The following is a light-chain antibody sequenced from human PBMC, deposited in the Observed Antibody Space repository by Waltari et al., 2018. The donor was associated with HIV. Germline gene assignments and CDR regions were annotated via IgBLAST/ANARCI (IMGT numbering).Light chain of an antibody. CDR3: QSYDRSLTGSVL. J-gene: IGLJ2*01. Sequence: HSVLTQPPSVSGAPGQRVTISCTGTTSNIGAGSDVHRYPQPPGNAPKLLIFGNTNRPSGVPARFSGSKSGTSASLAITGLQAEDEAHYYCQSYDRSLTGSVLFGGGTKLTVL. CDR2: GNT. V-gene: IGLV1-40*01. CDR1: TSNIGAGSD.